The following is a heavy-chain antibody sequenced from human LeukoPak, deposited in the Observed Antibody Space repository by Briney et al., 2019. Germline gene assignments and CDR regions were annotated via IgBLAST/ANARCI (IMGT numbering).Heavy chain of an antibody. J-gene: IGHJ4*02. Sequence: ASVKVSCKASGYTFTSYIIHWVRQAPGQRLEWMGWISAGNGNTKYSQELQGRVTITRETSASTTYMELSSLRSEDMAVYYCARDYYGSGSPIYYFDYWGQGTLVTVSS. CDR1: GYTFTSYI. V-gene: IGHV1-3*03. D-gene: IGHD3-10*01. CDR3: ARDYYGSGSPIYYFDY. CDR2: ISAGNGNT.